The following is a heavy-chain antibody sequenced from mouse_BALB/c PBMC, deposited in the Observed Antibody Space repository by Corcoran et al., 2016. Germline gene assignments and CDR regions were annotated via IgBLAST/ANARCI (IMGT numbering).Heavy chain of an antibody. V-gene: IGHV3-6*02. Sequence: DVQLQESGPGLVKPSQSLSLTCSVTGYSITSGYYWNWIRQFLGNKLEWMGYISYDGSNNYNPSLKNRISITRDTSKNQFFLKLNSVTTEDTATYYCANGNYWYFDVWGAGTTVTVSS. J-gene: IGHJ1*01. CDR2: ISYDGSN. CDR3: ANGNYWYFDV. CDR1: GYSITSGYY. D-gene: IGHD2-1*01.